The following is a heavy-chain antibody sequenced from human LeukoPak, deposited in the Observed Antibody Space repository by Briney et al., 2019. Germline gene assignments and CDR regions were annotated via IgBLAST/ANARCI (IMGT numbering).Heavy chain of an antibody. V-gene: IGHV4-59*08. D-gene: IGHD5-18*01. CDR2: IYYSGST. CDR3: ARAHSYGYGAFDI. CDR1: GGSISNYY. Sequence: KTSETLSLTCTVSGGSISNYYWSWIRQPPGKGLEWIGYIYYSGSTSYNASLKSRLTISVDTSKNQFSLKLSSVTAADTAVYYCARAHSYGYGAFDIWGQGTMVTVSS. J-gene: IGHJ3*02.